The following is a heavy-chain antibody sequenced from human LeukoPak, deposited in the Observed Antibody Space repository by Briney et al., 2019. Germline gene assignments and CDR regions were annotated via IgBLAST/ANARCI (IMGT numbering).Heavy chain of an antibody. CDR1: GVYVNRGTFF. CDR2: ISNSGST. V-gene: IGHV4-61*01. Sequence: RPSETLSLTCAVSGVYVNRGTFFWTWIRKPPGKGLEWIGYISNSGSTNYHPSLKSRVTISSDTSKTQFTLKLTSVTAADTAVYYCARSPSGYRFDSWGRGTLVTVSS. D-gene: IGHD3-22*01. CDR3: ARSPSGYRFDS. J-gene: IGHJ4*02.